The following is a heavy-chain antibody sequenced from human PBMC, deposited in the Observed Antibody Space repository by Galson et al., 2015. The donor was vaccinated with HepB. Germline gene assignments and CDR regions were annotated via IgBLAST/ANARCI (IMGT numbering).Heavy chain of an antibody. CDR2: FDPEDGET. J-gene: IGHJ4*02. CDR3: VTVDASSWKYY. D-gene: IGHD6-13*01. V-gene: IGHV1-24*01. CDR1: GYTLTELS. Sequence: SVKVSCKVSGYTLTELSMHWVRQAPGKGLEWMGGFDPEDGETIYARKFQGRVTMTEDTSTDTAYMELSSLSSEDTAVYYCVTVDASSWKYYWGQGTLVTVSS.